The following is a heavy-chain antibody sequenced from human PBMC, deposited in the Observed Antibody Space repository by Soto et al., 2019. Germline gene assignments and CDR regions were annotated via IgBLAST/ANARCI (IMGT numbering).Heavy chain of an antibody. CDR1: GGSISSGGYY. D-gene: IGHD3-22*01. CDR2: IYYSGST. Sequence: SETLSLTCTVSGGSISSGGYYWSWIRQHPGKGLEWIGYIYYSGSTYYNPSLKSRVTISVDTSKNQFSLKLSSVTAADTAVYYCARDYWYYDSSGYYPRWFDPWGQGTLVTVSS. J-gene: IGHJ5*02. V-gene: IGHV4-31*03. CDR3: ARDYWYYDSSGYYPRWFDP.